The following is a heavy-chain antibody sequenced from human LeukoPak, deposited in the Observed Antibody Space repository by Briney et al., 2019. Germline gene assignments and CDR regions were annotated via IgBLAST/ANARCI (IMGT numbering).Heavy chain of an antibody. V-gene: IGHV4-59*07. CDR3: AGGIMRATDDGMDV. J-gene: IGHJ6*02. Sequence: SDTLSLTCTVSGGSISSYYWSWIRQPPGKGLDWIGYIYHSGSTNNNPPLSSRVTISLDTSRNQLSLKLSSVTAADTAVYYCAGGIMRATDDGMDVWGQGTTVTVSS. CDR1: GGSISSYY. D-gene: IGHD1-26*01. CDR2: IYHSGST.